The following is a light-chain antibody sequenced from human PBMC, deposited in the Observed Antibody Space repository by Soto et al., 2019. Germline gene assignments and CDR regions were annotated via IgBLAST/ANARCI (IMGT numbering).Light chain of an antibody. CDR1: QYVGTN. V-gene: IGKV3-15*01. CDR3: QQYKSWPYS. J-gene: IGKJ2*03. Sequence: EIVMTQSPATLSVSPGDRATLSCRASQYVGTNLAWYQQKPGQAPRLLIYATSTRATSVAARFSGSVSGTDFTLTISSLQSEDFAVYYCQQYKSWPYSFGQGTKVDIK. CDR2: ATS.